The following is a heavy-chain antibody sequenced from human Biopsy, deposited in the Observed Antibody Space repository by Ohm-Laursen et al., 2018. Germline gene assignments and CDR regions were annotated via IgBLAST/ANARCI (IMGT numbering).Heavy chain of an antibody. D-gene: IGHD2-2*02. Sequence: SLRLSCTASGFTFSNYAMNRVRQAPGKGLEWVSTISGSGGSTYYADSVKGRFTISRDASKNTLYLLMNSLRAEDTAMYYCAKGGYCTTTSCYMDVDYWGQGTLVTVSS. V-gene: IGHV3-23*01. CDR2: ISGSGGST. CDR3: AKGGYCTTTSCYMDVDY. CDR1: GFTFSNYA. J-gene: IGHJ4*02.